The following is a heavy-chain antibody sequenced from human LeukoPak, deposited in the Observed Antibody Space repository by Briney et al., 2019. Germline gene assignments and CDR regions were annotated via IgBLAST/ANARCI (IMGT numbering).Heavy chain of an antibody. D-gene: IGHD3-22*01. J-gene: IGHJ4*02. V-gene: IGHV1-2*06. CDR2: INPNSGGT. CDR1: GYTFTGYY. CDR3: ARGNDSSGYYSDY. Sequence: ASVKVSCKASGYTFTGYYMHWVRQAPGQGLEWMGRINPNSGGTNYAQKFQGRVTMTRDTSISTAYMELSRLRSDDTAVYYCARGNDSSGYYSDYWGQGTLVTVSS.